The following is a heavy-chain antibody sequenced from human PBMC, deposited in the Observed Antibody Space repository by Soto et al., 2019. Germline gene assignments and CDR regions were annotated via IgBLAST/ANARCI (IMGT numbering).Heavy chain of an antibody. D-gene: IGHD2-2*01. V-gene: IGHV4-39*01. CDR1: GGSVISSIYY. J-gene: IGHJ4*02. Sequence: SETLSLTCTVSGGSVISSIYYWGWIRQPPGKGLEWIGSMHYSGNTNYNPSLKSRVTISVDTSKNQFSLKLSSVTAADTAVYYCARHREGHIVVVPAAMFDYWGQGTLVTVSS. CDR3: ARHREGHIVVVPAAMFDY. CDR2: MHYSGNT.